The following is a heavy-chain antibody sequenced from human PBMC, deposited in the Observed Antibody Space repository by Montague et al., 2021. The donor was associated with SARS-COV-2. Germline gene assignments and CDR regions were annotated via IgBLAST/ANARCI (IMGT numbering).Heavy chain of an antibody. CDR3: ARATEWRGYYYYYYMDV. V-gene: IGHV6-1*01. J-gene: IGHJ6*03. D-gene: IGHD1-14*01. Sequence: CAISGDSVPSNSAAWNWIRQSPSRGLEWLGRTYYRSRWFNDYAVSIRSRITINPDTSKNQFSLQLNSVTPEDTAVYYCARATEWRGYYYYYYMDVWGKGTTVTASS. CDR1: GDSVPSNSAA. CDR2: TYYRSRWFN.